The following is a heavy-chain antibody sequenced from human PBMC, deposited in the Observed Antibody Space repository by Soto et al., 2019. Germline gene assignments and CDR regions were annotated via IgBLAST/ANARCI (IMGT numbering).Heavy chain of an antibody. CDR1: GYTFTSYY. CDR2: INPSGGST. V-gene: IGHV1-46*01. Sequence: RASVKVSCKASGYTFTSYYMHWVRQAPGQGLEWMGIINPSGGSTSYAQKFQGRVTMTRDTSTSTAYIEMSSLRSDDTAVYYCAIVVTRYGMDVWGQGTTVTVSS. J-gene: IGHJ6*02. CDR3: AIVVTRYGMDV. D-gene: IGHD2-21*01.